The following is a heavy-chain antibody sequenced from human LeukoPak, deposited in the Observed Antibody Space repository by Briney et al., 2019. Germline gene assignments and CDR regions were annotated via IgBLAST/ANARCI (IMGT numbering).Heavy chain of an antibody. CDR2: ILYDGINK. CDR1: GFTFSNYG. CDR3: ARETSGSYSYYFDY. Sequence: GGSLRLSCAASGFTFSNYGMHWVRQAPGKGLEWVAVILYDGINKNYADSVKGRFTISRDNSKNTLYLQMNSLRAEDTAVYYCARETSGSYSYYFDYWGQGTLVTVSS. J-gene: IGHJ4*02. V-gene: IGHV3-33*08. D-gene: IGHD1-26*01.